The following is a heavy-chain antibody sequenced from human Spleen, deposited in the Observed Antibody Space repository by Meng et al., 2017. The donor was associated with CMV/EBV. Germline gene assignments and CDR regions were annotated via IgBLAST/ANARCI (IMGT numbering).Heavy chain of an antibody. CDR2: IRYDGSNK. V-gene: IGHV3-30*02. J-gene: IGHJ6*02. CDR1: GFTFSSYG. CDR3: ARVQIRFLEADV. Sequence: GGSLRLSCAASGFTFSSYGMHWVRQAPGKGLEWVAFIRYDGSNKYYADSVKGRFTISRDNSKNTLYLQMNSLRAEDTAVYYCARVQIRFLEADVWGQGTTVTVSS. D-gene: IGHD3-3*01.